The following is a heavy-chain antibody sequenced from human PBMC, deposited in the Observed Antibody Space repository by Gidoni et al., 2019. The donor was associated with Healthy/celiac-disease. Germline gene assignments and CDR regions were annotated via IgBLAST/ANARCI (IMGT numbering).Heavy chain of an antibody. CDR3: AKDGFRGGKSSSWDFDY. D-gene: IGHD6-13*01. Sequence: EVQLLESGGGLVQPGGSLRLSCAASGFTFSSYAMSWVRQAPGKGLEWVSAISGSGGSTYYADSVKGRFTISRDNSKNTLYLQMNSLRAEDTAVYYCAKDGFRGGKSSSWDFDYWGQGTLVTVSS. J-gene: IGHJ4*02. CDR1: GFTFSSYA. CDR2: ISGSGGST. V-gene: IGHV3-23*01.